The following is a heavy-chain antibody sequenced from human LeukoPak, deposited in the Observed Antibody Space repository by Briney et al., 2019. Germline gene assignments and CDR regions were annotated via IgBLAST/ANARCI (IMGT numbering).Heavy chain of an antibody. D-gene: IGHD6-13*01. J-gene: IGHJ3*02. V-gene: IGHV4-59*08. CDR2: IYYSGST. Sequence: SETLPLTCTVSGGSISGYYWSWIRQPPGKGLEWIGYIYYSGSTNYNPSLKSRVTISVDTSKNQFSLKLSSVTAADTAVYYCARNLAAAGRGEAFDIWGQGTMVTVSS. CDR3: ARNLAAAGRGEAFDI. CDR1: GGSISGYY.